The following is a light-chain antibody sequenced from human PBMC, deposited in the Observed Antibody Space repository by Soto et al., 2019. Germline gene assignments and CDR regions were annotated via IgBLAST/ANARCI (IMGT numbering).Light chain of an antibody. V-gene: IGKV3-20*01. CDR2: GAS. J-gene: IGKJ4*01. CDR1: QSVTTN. CDR3: QQYGSSPLT. Sequence: EVAMTQSPATLSVSQGERVTFSCRASQSVTTNLAWYQHKPGQSPRLLISGASRRATGVPDRFSGSGSGTDFTLTISRLEPEDFAVYSCQQYGSSPLTFGGGPKVDIK.